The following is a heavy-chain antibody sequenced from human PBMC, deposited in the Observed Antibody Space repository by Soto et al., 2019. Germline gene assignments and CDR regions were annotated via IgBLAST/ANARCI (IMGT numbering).Heavy chain of an antibody. V-gene: IGHV4-59*08. J-gene: IGHJ5*02. CDR3: AREKITMEANWFDP. D-gene: IGHD3-10*01. CDR1: GGSISSYY. CDR2: IYYSGST. Sequence: PSETLSLTCTVSGGSISSYYWSWIRQPPGKGLEWIGYIYYSGSTNYNPSLKSRVTISVDTSKNQFSLKLSSVTAADTAVYYCAREKITMEANWFDPWGQGTLVTVSS.